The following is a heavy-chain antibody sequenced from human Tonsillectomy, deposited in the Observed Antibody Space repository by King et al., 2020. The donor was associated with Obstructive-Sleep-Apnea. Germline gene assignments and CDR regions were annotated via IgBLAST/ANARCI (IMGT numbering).Heavy chain of an antibody. CDR2: ISWISGSI. CDR1: GFTFDDYA. CDR3: AKDIVVRGVKYYYGMDV. V-gene: IGHV3-9*01. Sequence: VQLVESGGGLVQPGRSLRLSCAASGFTFDDYAMHWVRQAPGKGLEWVSGISWISGSIGYADSVKGRFTISRDNAKNSLYLQMNSRRAEDTALYYCAKDIVVRGVKYYYGMDVWGQGTTVTVSS. D-gene: IGHD3-10*01. J-gene: IGHJ6*02.